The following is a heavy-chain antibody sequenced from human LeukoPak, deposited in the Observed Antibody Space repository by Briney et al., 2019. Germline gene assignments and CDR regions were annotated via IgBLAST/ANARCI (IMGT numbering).Heavy chain of an antibody. CDR3: ARDGRVSGYDLLDY. CDR2: INQDGSEK. V-gene: IGHV3-7*01. CDR1: GFTFSSFW. Sequence: PGGSLRLSCAASGFTFSSFWMTWVRQAPGKGLEWVANINQDGSEKYYVDSVKGRFTISRDNAKNSVYLQMNSLRAEDTAVYYCARDGRVSGYDLLDYWGQGTLVTVSS. D-gene: IGHD5-12*01. J-gene: IGHJ4*02.